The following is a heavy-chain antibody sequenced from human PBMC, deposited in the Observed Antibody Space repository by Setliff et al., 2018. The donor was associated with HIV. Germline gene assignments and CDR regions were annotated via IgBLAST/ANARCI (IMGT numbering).Heavy chain of an antibody. J-gene: IGHJ4*02. D-gene: IGHD6-19*01. CDR1: GGSFSGFY. V-gene: IGHV4-34*01. Sequence: SETLSLTCAVYGGSFSGFYWNWIRQPPGKGLEWIGEINHSGSTNYNPSLKSRVTISVDTSKNQFSLRMSSVIAADTAVYYCARGPPGSSIGWYVGYWGQGTLVTVSS. CDR2: INHSGST. CDR3: ARGPPGSSIGWYVGY.